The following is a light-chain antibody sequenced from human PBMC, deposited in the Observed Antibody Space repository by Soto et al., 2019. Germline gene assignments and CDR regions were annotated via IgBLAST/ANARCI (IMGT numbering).Light chain of an antibody. CDR3: QRYGSSPPLT. Sequence: EIVLTQYPGTLSLSPGERATLSCRASQSVSSNYLAWYQQKPGQAPRLLIDGASSRATGVPDRFSGSGSGTDFTLTISKLEPEDFALYYCQRYGSSPPLTCGGGTKVEIK. V-gene: IGKV3-20*01. J-gene: IGKJ4*01. CDR1: QSVSSNY. CDR2: GAS.